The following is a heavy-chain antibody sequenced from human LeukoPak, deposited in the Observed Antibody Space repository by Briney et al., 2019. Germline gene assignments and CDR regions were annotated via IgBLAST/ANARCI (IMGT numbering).Heavy chain of an antibody. CDR1: GGSISSYY. V-gene: IGHV4-59*01. D-gene: IGHD3-22*01. CDR2: IYYSGST. Sequence: ASETLPLTCTVSGGSISSYYWSWIRQPPGKGLEWIGYIYYSGSTNYNSSLKSRVTISVDTSKNQFSLKLSSVTAADTAVYYCARGMYYYDSSGYYYDPSEYFQHWGQGTLVTVSS. J-gene: IGHJ1*01. CDR3: ARGMYYYDSSGYYYDPSEYFQH.